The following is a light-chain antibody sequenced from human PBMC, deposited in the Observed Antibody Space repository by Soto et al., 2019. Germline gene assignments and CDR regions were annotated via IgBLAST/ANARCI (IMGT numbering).Light chain of an antibody. CDR2: GAS. CDR1: QGIRTE. CDR3: LQDSSYPRT. Sequence: ALPMTQSPSSLSASVGDRVTITCRASQGIRTELGWYQQRPGRAPKLLIYGASTLQSGVPSRFSGSGSGTDFTLTISDLQPEDFATYYCLQDSSYPRTFGQGTKIDIK. V-gene: IGKV1-6*01. J-gene: IGKJ1*01.